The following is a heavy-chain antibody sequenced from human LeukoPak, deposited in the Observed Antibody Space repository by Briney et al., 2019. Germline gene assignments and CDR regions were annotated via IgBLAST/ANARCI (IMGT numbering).Heavy chain of an antibody. CDR3: ARAVDTATFFYFDY. J-gene: IGHJ4*02. D-gene: IGHD5-18*01. Sequence: PSQTLSLTCAVSGGSISSGGYSWSWIRQPPGKGLEWIGYIYHSGSTYYNPSLKSRVTISVDRSKNQFSLKLSSVTAADTAVYYCARAVDTATFFYFDYWGQGTLVTVSS. CDR2: IYHSGST. V-gene: IGHV4-30-2*01. CDR1: GGSISSGGYS.